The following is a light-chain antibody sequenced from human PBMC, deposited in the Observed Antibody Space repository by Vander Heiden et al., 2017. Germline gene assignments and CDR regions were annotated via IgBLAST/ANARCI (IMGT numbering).Light chain of an antibody. V-gene: IGKV1-13*02. CDR3: QQFSIYPRT. CDR2: DAT. Sequence: AIQLTQSPSSLSTSVVASVTLTCRASQGITSALAWYQQKPGKRPELLIYDATSLETGVPLRFSGSGSGTDFTLTISSLQPEDAATYFCQQFSIYPRTFGQGTKLEIK. J-gene: IGKJ2*01. CDR1: QGITSA.